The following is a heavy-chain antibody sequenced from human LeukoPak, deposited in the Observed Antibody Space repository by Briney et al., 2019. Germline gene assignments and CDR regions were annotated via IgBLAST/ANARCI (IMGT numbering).Heavy chain of an antibody. V-gene: IGHV3-33*08. D-gene: IGHD3-10*01. CDR3: ARDRGNSHFDY. CDR2: IWFDGSNK. CDR1: GFTFDDYG. J-gene: IGHJ4*02. Sequence: GGSLRLSCAASGFTFDDYGMSWVRQAPGKGLQWVAFIWFDGSNKYYADSVKGRFTISRDNSKNTLYLQINSLRAEDTVVYYCARDRGNSHFDYWGQGTLVTVSS.